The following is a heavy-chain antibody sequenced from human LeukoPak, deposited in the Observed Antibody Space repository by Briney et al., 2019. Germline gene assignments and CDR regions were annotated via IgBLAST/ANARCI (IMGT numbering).Heavy chain of an antibody. CDR3: ARTTWIQLWLMDYYYMDV. CDR2: INHSGST. CDR1: GGSFSGYY. J-gene: IGHJ6*03. V-gene: IGHV4-34*01. Sequence: SETLSLTCTVYGGSFSGYYWSWIRQPPGKGLEWIGEINHSGSTNYNPSLKSRVTISVDTSKNQFSLKLSSVTAADTAVYYCARTTWIQLWLMDYYYMDVWGKGTTVTISS. D-gene: IGHD5-18*01.